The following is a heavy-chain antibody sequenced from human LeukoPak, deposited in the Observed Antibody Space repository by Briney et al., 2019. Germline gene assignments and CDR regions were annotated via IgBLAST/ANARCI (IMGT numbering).Heavy chain of an antibody. D-gene: IGHD5-12*01. CDR3: ARGGRASGYDYVACDY. J-gene: IGHJ4*02. Sequence: SVTVSCKASGGTFSSYAISWVRQAPGQGLEWMGRIIPILGIANYAQKFQGRVTITADKSTSTAYMELSSLRSEDTAVYYCARGGRASGYDYVACDYWGQGTLVTVSS. CDR2: IIPILGIA. V-gene: IGHV1-69*04. CDR1: GGTFSSYA.